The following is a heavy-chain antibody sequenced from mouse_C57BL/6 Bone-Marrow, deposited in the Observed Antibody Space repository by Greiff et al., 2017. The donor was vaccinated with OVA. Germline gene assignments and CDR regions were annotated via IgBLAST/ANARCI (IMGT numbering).Heavy chain of an antibody. J-gene: IGHJ2*01. CDR2: IYPGDGGT. Sequence: VQLQESGPELVKPGASVKLSCKASGYAFSSSWMNWVKQRPGKGLEWIGRIYPGDGGTNYNGKFKGKATLTADKSSSTAYMQLSSLTSEDSAVDFCARHEDGYYASYFDYWGQGTTLTVSS. CDR3: ARHEDGYYASYFDY. V-gene: IGHV1-82*01. CDR1: GYAFSSSW. D-gene: IGHD2-3*01.